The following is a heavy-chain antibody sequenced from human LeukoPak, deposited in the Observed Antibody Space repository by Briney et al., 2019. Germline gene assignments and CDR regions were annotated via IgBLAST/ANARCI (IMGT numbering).Heavy chain of an antibody. CDR3: VFLEWLFPPYVF. CDR2: ISYDGSNK. D-gene: IGHD3-3*01. CDR1: GFTFSSYA. J-gene: IGHJ4*02. V-gene: IGHV3-30-3*01. Sequence: GGSLRLSCVASGFTFSSYAMHWVRQAPGKGLEWVAVISYDGSNKYYADSVKGRFTISRDNSKNTLYLQMNSLRAEDTAVYYCVFLEWLFPPYVFWGQGTLVTVSS.